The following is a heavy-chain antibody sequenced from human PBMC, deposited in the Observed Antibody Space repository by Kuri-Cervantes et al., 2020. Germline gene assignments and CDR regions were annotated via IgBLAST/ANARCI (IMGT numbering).Heavy chain of an antibody. CDR1: GFTFSSYW. CDR3: ATGSGRWLD. V-gene: IGHV3-7*01. CDR2: IKQDGSEK. J-gene: IGHJ4*02. Sequence: GESLKISCAASGFTFSSYWMSWVRQAPGKGLEWVANIKQDGSEKYYVDSVKGRFTISRDNAKNSLYLQMNSLRAEDTAVYYCATGSGRWLDWGQGTLVTVSS. D-gene: IGHD3-10*01.